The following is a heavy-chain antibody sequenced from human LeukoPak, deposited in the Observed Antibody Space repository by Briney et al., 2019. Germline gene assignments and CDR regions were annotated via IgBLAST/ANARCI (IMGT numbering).Heavy chain of an antibody. CDR1: GGSISSNSYY. D-gene: IGHD3-22*01. Sequence: SETLSLTCTVSGGSISSNSYYWGWIRQSPGKGLEWIGTIYYSEYTYYSPSLKSRVTISRDTSKNQFSLELSSVTAADTAVYYCARSDDSSGYYDYFDYWGQGTLATVSS. CDR3: ARSDDSSGYYDYFDY. CDR2: IYYSEYT. J-gene: IGHJ4*02. V-gene: IGHV4-39*01.